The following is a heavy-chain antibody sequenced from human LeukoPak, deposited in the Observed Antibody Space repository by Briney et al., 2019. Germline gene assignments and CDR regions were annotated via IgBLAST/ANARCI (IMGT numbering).Heavy chain of an antibody. CDR2: ISSSSSYI. CDR3: ARDVSEVISQTLNDY. Sequence: PGGSLRLSCAASGFTFSSYSMNWVRQAPGKGLEWVSSISSSSSYIYYADSVKGRFTISRDNAKNSLYLQMNSLRAEDTAVYYCARDVSEVISQTLNDYWGQGTLVTVSS. V-gene: IGHV3-21*01. D-gene: IGHD3-3*02. J-gene: IGHJ4*02. CDR1: GFTFSSYS.